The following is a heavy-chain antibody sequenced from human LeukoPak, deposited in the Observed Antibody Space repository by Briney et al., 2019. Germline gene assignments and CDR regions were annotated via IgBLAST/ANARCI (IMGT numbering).Heavy chain of an antibody. J-gene: IGHJ6*02. Sequence: PSETLSLTCTVSGGSISSYYWGWIRQPPGKGLEWIGYIYYSGSTNYNPSLKSRVTISVDTSKNQFSLKLSSVTAADTAVYYCARAPRDPGEGYYYGMDVWGQGTTVTVSS. CDR1: GGSISSYY. V-gene: IGHV4-59*01. CDR3: ARAPRDPGEGYYYGMDV. D-gene: IGHD5-24*01. CDR2: IYYSGST.